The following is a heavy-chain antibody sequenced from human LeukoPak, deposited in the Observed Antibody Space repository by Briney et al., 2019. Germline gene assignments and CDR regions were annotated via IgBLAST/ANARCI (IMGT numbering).Heavy chain of an antibody. Sequence: PSETLSLTCTVSGGSVGSGTYYWGWIRQPPGKGLEWIGRIYYSGATYYNSSLRSRVTISVDTSKNQFPLKLNFVTAADTAVYYCARLVEYGSSSFDSWGQGTLVTVSS. CDR1: GGSVGSGTYY. CDR2: IYYSGAT. D-gene: IGHD6-6*01. J-gene: IGHJ4*02. V-gene: IGHV4-39*01. CDR3: ARLVEYGSSSFDS.